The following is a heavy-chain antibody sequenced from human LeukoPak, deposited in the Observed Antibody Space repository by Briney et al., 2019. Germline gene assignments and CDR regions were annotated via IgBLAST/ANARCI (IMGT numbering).Heavy chain of an antibody. CDR3: AMGATSWSGYSFPKIFQH. J-gene: IGHJ1*01. D-gene: IGHD3-3*01. V-gene: IGHV3-23*01. CDR2: ISGSGSSI. Sequence: GGSLSLSCAASGFTFSNYDVNWIRQAPGKGLKWVSVISGSGSSIYYTDSGKCRFTSSRDNSKITLYLQMNSLRAEDTAVYYCAMGATSWSGYSFPKIFQHWGRGTLVTVSS. CDR1: GFTFSNYD.